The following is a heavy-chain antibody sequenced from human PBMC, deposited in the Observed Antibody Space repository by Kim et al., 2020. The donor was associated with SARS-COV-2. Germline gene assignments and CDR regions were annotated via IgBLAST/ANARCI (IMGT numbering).Heavy chain of an antibody. Sequence: SETLSLTCAVYGGSFSGYYWSWIRQPPGKGLEWIGEINHSGSTNYNPSLKSRVTISVDTSKNQFSLKLSSVTAADTAVYYCARKGYCSGGSCYPPDYWGQGTLVTVSS. CDR2: INHSGST. CDR1: GGSFSGYY. J-gene: IGHJ4*02. CDR3: ARKGYCSGGSCYPPDY. D-gene: IGHD2-15*01. V-gene: IGHV4-34*01.